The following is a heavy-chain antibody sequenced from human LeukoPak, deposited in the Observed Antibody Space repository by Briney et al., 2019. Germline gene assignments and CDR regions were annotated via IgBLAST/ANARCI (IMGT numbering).Heavy chain of an antibody. J-gene: IGHJ4*02. CDR3: AREREERGYSYGYNY. D-gene: IGHD5-18*01. CDR1: GGSVSSGSYY. Sequence: SETLSLTCTVPGGSVSSGSYYWSWIRQPPGKGLEWIGYIYYSGSTNYNPSLKSRVTISVDTSKDQFSLKLSSVTAADTAVYYCAREREERGYSYGYNYWGQGTLVTVSS. V-gene: IGHV4-61*01. CDR2: IYYSGST.